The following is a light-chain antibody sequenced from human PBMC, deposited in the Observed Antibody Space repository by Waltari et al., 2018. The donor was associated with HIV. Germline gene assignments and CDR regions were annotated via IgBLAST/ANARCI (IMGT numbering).Light chain of an antibody. CDR3: AVWDGSLSAWL. CDR2: RNN. V-gene: IGLV1-47*01. Sequence: QSVLTQSPSTSASPGQRVTISCSGTSSKIGNNFVSWYQRLPGTAPKRLIFRNNQRPSGVPDRFSGSKSDTSASLVISVLRSEDEAEYFCAVWDGSLSAWLFGGGTKVAVL. J-gene: IGLJ3*02. CDR1: SSKIGNNF.